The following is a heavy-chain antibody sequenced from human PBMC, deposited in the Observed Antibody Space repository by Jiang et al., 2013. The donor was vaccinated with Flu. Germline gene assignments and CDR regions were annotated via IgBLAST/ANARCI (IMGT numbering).Heavy chain of an antibody. Sequence: SGAEVRKPGASVKVSCKASGYSFTNHYIHWVRQAPGQGLEWVGIINPSDSSTTYTEKVQGRVTMTGDTSTRTVYMELSSLRSEDTAVYYCAHSNSWYKPXDSWGQGPWSSSPQ. J-gene: IGHJ4*02. CDR2: INPSDSST. V-gene: IGHV1-46*01. D-gene: IGHD6-13*01. CDR1: GYSFTNHY. CDR3: AHSNSWYKPXDS.